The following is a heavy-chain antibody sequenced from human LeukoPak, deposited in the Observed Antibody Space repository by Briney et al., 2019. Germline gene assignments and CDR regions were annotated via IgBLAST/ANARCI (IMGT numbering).Heavy chain of an antibody. CDR3: AKDQYGYYGSGSYSS. D-gene: IGHD3-10*01. V-gene: IGHV3-23*01. CDR2: ITGSGAST. CDR1: GFTFNNYA. Sequence: GGSLRLSCTASGFTFNNYAMTWVRQAPGKGLEWVSAITGSGASTNYADPVKGRFTISRDNSKNTIYLQMNSLRAEDTAKYYCAKDQYGYYGSGSYSSWGQGTLVTVSS. J-gene: IGHJ5*02.